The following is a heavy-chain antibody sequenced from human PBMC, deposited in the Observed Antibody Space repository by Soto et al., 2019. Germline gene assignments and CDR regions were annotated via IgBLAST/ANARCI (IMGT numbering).Heavy chain of an antibody. J-gene: IGHJ6*02. Sequence: ETLSLTCTVSGGSISSYYWSWIRQPPGKGLEWIGYIYYSGSTNYNPSLKSRVTISVDTSKNQFSLKLSSVTAADTAVYYCAIWEGVPAAGYYGMDVWGQGTTVTVSS. CDR3: AIWEGVPAAGYYGMDV. CDR1: GGSISSYY. V-gene: IGHV4-59*01. D-gene: IGHD2-2*01. CDR2: IYYSGST.